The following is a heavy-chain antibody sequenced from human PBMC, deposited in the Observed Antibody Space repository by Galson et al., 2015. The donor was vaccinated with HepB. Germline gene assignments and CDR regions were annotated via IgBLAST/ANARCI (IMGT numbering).Heavy chain of an antibody. V-gene: IGHV3-21*01. CDR2: ISSSSSYI. Sequence: SLRLSCAASGFTFSSYSMNWVRQAPGKGLEWVSSISSSSSYIYYADSVKGRFTISRDNAKNSLYLQMNSLRAEDTAVYYCARGPPGIAAAGPDYWGQGTLVTVSS. D-gene: IGHD6-13*01. J-gene: IGHJ4*02. CDR3: ARGPPGIAAAGPDY. CDR1: GFTFSSYS.